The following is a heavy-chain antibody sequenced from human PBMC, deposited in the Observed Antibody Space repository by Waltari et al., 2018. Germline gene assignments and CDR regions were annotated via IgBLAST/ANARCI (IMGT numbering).Heavy chain of an antibody. V-gene: IGHV1-46*01. CDR3: TRVPVRGDFADWFDP. D-gene: IGHD2-21*01. CDR2: IKPGRGST. Sequence: QVQLVQSGAEVKKPGASVKVSCKASGYIFANYYVQWVRQAPGQGLEWMGRIKPGRGSTSYAQKFQGRLTLTRDTATTTVYMELSSLKSEDTAMYSCTRVPVRGDFADWFDPWGQGTQVTVSS. J-gene: IGHJ5*02. CDR1: GYIFANYY.